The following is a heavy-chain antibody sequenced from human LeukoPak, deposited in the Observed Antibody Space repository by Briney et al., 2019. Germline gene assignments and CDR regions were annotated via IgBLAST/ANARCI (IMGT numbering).Heavy chain of an antibody. CDR2: ISGSGGST. J-gene: IGHJ4*02. V-gene: IGHV3-23*01. D-gene: IGHD3-22*01. CDR3: AKGSYDSSGYYSLDY. Sequence: GRSLRLSCAASGFTFSSYAMSWVRQAPGKGLEWVSAISGSGGSTYYADSVKGRFTISRDNSKNTLYLQMNSLRAEDTAVYYCAKGSYDSSGYYSLDYWGQGTLVTVSS. CDR1: GFTFSSYA.